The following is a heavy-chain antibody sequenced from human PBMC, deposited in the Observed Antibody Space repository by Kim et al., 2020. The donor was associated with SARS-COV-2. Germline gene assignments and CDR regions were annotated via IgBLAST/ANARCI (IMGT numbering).Heavy chain of an antibody. V-gene: IGHV1-24*01. D-gene: IGHD3-3*01. CDR3: ATARVRFLEWLLD. Sequence: YAQKFQGRVTMTEDTSTDTAYMELSSLRSEDTAVYYCATARVRFLEWLLDWGQGTLVTVSS. J-gene: IGHJ4*02.